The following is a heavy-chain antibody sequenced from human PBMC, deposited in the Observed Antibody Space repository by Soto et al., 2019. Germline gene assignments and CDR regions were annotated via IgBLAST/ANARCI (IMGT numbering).Heavy chain of an antibody. D-gene: IGHD3-3*01. CDR3: AAGLLELGNFDY. CDR1: GFTVSSNY. J-gene: IGHJ4*02. Sequence: EVQLVESGGGLVQPGGSLRLSCAASGFTVSSNYMSWVRQAPGKGLEWVSVIYSGGSTYYADSVKGRFTISRDNSKSARYVQMNSLRAEDTAGYYCAAGLLELGNFDYWGQGTLVTVSS. V-gene: IGHV3-66*01. CDR2: IYSGGST.